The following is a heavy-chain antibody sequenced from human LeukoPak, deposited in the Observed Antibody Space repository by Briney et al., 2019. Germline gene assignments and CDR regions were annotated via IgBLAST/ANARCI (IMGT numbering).Heavy chain of an antibody. CDR1: GFTFSDYY. CDR2: ISSSGSTI. J-gene: IGHJ6*03. V-gene: IGHV3-11*04. CDR3: ARLDRAYSGYEYYYYYYMDV. Sequence: GGSLRLSCAASGFTFSDYYMSWIRQAPGKGLEWVSYISSSGSTIYYADSVKGRFTISRDNAKNSLYLQMNSLRAEDTAVYYCARLDRAYSGYEYYYYYYMDVWGKGTTVTISS. D-gene: IGHD5-12*01.